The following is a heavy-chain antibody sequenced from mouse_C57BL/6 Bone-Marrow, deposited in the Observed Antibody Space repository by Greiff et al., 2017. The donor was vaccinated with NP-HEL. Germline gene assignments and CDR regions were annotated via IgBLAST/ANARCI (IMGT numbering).Heavy chain of an antibody. J-gene: IGHJ3*01. Sequence: QVQLQQPGAELVRPGTSVKLSCKASGYTFTSYWMNWVKQRPGQGLAWIGVIDPSDSYTNYTQKFTGKATLTVDTSSSTAYMQLSSLTSEDSAVYYGARVATMVTWFAYWGQGTLVTVSA. V-gene: IGHV1-59*01. CDR3: ARVATMVTWFAY. CDR1: GYTFTSYW. D-gene: IGHD2-2*01. CDR2: IDPSDSYT.